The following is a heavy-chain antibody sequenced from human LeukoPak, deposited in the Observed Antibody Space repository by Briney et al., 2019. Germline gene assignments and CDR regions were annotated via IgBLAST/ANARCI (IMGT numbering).Heavy chain of an antibody. CDR1: GFTFSSYA. CDR2: ISGSGGST. D-gene: IGHD3-22*01. CDR3: AKDRTHYYDSSGYSGLFDP. J-gene: IGHJ5*02. V-gene: IGHV3-23*01. Sequence: GGSLRLSCAASGFTFSSYAMSWVRQAPGKGLEWVSAISGSGGSTYYADSVKGRFTISRDNSKNTLYLQMNSLRAEDTAVYYCAKDRTHYYDSSGYSGLFDPWGQGTLVTVSS.